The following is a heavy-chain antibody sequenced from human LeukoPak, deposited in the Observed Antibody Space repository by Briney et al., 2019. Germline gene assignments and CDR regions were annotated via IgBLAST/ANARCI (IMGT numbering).Heavy chain of an antibody. CDR2: INPNSGGT. CDR1: GYTFTGYY. CDR3: ARAPGGRIAVADYYFDY. Sequence: ASVKVSCKASGYTFTGYYMHWVRQAPGQALEWMGRINPNSGGTNYAQKFQGRVTMTRDTSISTAYMELSRLRSDDTAVYYCARAPGGRIAVADYYFDYWGQGTLVTVSS. J-gene: IGHJ4*02. V-gene: IGHV1-2*06. D-gene: IGHD6-19*01.